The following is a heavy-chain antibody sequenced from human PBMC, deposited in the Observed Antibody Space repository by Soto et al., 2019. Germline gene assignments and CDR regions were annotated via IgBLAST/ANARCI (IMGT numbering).Heavy chain of an antibody. D-gene: IGHD3-22*01. CDR3: VRARSTDSRPDY. J-gene: IGHJ4*02. CDR2: ITSSSSYI. CDR1: GFTFSLYS. V-gene: IGHV3-21*01. Sequence: GGSLRLSCAASGFTFSLYSMIWVLQAPGKGLEWGASITSSSSYIYYEDSLKGRFTISRDNAKNSLFLQLDSLRAEDTAVYFCVRARSTDSRPDYWGQGTLVTVSS.